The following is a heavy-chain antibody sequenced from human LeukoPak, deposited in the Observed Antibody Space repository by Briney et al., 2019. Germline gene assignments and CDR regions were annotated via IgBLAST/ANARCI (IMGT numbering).Heavy chain of an antibody. D-gene: IGHD2-2*01. CDR3: TRHDTMPGIQH. V-gene: IGHV3-73*01. J-gene: IGHJ1*01. Sequence: GGSLRLSCAASGFTFSGSAMHWVRQASGKGLEWVGRIRSKANSYATAYAASVKGRFTISRDDSKITAYLQMNSLKTEDTAVYYCTRHDTMPGIQHWGQGTLVTVSS. CDR2: IRSKANSYAT. CDR1: GFTFSGSA.